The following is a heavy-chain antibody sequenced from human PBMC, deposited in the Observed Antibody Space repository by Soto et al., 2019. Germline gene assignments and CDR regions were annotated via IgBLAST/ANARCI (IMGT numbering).Heavy chain of an antibody. CDR2: INAGNGNT. Sequence: QVQLVQSGAEKKKPGASVKVSCKASGYTFTSYAIHWVRQAPGQRLEWMGWINAGNGNTKYSQEFQGRVTITSDTTASTAYMELSSLRSENTAVYYCASGFPLWFGPWGQGTLVTVSS. V-gene: IGHV1-3*05. J-gene: IGHJ5*02. CDR1: GYTFTSYA. CDR3: ASGFPLWFGP. D-gene: IGHD2-2*03.